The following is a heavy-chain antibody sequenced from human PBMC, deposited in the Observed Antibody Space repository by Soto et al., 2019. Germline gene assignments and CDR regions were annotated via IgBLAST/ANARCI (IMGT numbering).Heavy chain of an antibody. Sequence: ASVKVSCKASGYTFTGYYMHWVRQAPGQGLEWMGWINPNSGGTDYAQKFQGWVTMTRDTSISTAYMELSRLRSDDTAVYYCARGGSGYYGSGSYYNWFDPWGQGTLDTVSS. D-gene: IGHD3-10*01. CDR3: ARGGSGYYGSGSYYNWFDP. J-gene: IGHJ5*02. CDR2: INPNSGGT. V-gene: IGHV1-2*04. CDR1: GYTFTGYY.